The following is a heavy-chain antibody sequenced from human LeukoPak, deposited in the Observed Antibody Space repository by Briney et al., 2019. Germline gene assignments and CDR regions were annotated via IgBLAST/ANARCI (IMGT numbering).Heavy chain of an antibody. CDR1: GFTFSDYW. V-gene: IGHV3-7*01. D-gene: IGHD1-26*01. Sequence: PGGSLRLSCVASGFTFSDYWMSWVRQAPGKGLEWVANIKQDGSEKYYVDSVKGRFTISRDNAKNSLYLQMNSLRAEDTAVYYCARDSWELRGPWGQGTLVTVSS. J-gene: IGHJ4*02. CDR3: ARDSWELRGP. CDR2: IKQDGSEK.